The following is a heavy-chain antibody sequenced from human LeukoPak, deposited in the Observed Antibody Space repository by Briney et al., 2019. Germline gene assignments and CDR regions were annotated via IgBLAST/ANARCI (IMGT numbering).Heavy chain of an antibody. Sequence: SETLCLTCTVSSGSISSYDWSWIRQPPGQGLKSSGDIYISGNTNYNPSLKSRVTLSADTSKTQFSLKLSSVTAADTAVYYCARSEVEAAIARHVNWFDPWGQGTLVTVSS. D-gene: IGHD2-2*02. CDR1: SGSISSYD. CDR2: IYISGNT. V-gene: IGHV4-4*09. J-gene: IGHJ5*02. CDR3: ARSEVEAAIARHVNWFDP.